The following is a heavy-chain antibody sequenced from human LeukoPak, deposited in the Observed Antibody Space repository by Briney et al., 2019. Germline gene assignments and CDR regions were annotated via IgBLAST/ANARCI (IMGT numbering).Heavy chain of an antibody. V-gene: IGHV1-18*01. D-gene: IGHD2-2*01. J-gene: IGHJ4*02. CDR3: ARVGAYCTSSSCFDY. CDR1: GYTFTSYG. CDR2: ISAYNGNA. Sequence: ASVKVSCKASGYTFTSYGISWVRQAPGQGLEWMGWISAYNGNADYAQKFQGRVTMTTDTSTSTAYMELRSLRSDDTAVYFCARVGAYCTSSSCFDYWARETWSPSPQ.